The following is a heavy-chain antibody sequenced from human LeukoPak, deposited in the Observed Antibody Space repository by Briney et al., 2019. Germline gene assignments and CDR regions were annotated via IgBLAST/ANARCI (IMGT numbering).Heavy chain of an antibody. CDR2: IVVGSGNT. Sequence: SVKVSCKASGFTFTSSAMQSVRQARGQRLEWIGWIVVGSGNTNYAQKFQERVTITRDMSTSTAYMELSSLRSEDTAVYYCAAAYDSSDDAFDIWGQGTMVTVSS. D-gene: IGHD3-22*01. J-gene: IGHJ3*02. CDR1: GFTFTSSA. CDR3: AAAYDSSDDAFDI. V-gene: IGHV1-58*02.